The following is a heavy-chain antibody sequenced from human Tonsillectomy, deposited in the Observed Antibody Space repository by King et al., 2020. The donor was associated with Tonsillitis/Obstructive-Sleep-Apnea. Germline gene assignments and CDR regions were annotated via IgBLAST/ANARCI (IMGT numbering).Heavy chain of an antibody. Sequence: VQLVESGGGVVQPGRSLRLSCAASGFTFSSYAMHWVRQAPGKGLEWVAVISYDGSNKYYADSVKGRFTISRDNSKNTLYRQMNSLRAEDSAVYYCARRASLGYCSSTSCYDVGYYFDYWGQGTLVTVSS. CDR3: ARRASLGYCSSTSCYDVGYYFDY. CDR2: ISYDGSNK. D-gene: IGHD2-2*01. CDR1: GFTFSSYA. J-gene: IGHJ4*02. V-gene: IGHV3-30*04.